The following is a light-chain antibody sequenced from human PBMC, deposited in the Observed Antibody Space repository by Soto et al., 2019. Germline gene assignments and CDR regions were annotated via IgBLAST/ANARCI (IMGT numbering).Light chain of an antibody. CDR2: KTN. Sequence: QSVLTQPPSASGTPGQRVTISCSGGSSNIRKNVVYWYQQLQGTAPKLLIYKTNQRPAGVPDRCSGSKSGTSSSRASSGLQSEDEADYYCAVWDGRVSGWVFGGGTK. V-gene: IGLV1-47*01. CDR3: AVWDGRVSGWV. CDR1: SSNIRKNV. J-gene: IGLJ3*02.